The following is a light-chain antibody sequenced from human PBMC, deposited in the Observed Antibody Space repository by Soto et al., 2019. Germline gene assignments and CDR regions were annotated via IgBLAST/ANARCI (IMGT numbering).Light chain of an antibody. CDR2: GAS. Sequence: EILMTQSPATLSVSPGERATLSCRASQSVSSNLAWYQQKPGQAPRLLIYGASTRVTGIPARFSGSGSGTEFSLTISSLQSEDFAVYYCQQYNNWPRTFGQGTKV. J-gene: IGKJ1*01. CDR3: QQYNNWPRT. CDR1: QSVSSN. V-gene: IGKV3-15*01.